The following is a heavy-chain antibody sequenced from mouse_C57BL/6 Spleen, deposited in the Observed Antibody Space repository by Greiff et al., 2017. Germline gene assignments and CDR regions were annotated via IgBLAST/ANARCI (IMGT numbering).Heavy chain of an antibody. CDR2: ISGGGGNT. D-gene: IGHD1-1*01. CDR3: ARHYYYGSSYYFDY. J-gene: IGHJ2*01. Sequence: EVKLVESGGGFVKPGGSLKLSCAASGFTFSSYSMSWVRQTPEKRLEWVATISGGGGNTDYPDSVKGRFTISRDNAKHTLYLQMSSLRSEDTALYYCARHYYYGSSYYFDYWGQGTTLTVAS. CDR1: GFTFSSYS. V-gene: IGHV5-9*01.